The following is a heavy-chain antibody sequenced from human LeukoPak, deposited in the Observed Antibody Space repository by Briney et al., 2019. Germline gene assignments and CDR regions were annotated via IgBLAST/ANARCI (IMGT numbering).Heavy chain of an antibody. J-gene: IGHJ3*02. D-gene: IGHD2-21*02. CDR3: ASLGDFDAFDI. CDR1: GFTFSSYA. V-gene: IGHV3-53*01. CDR2: IYSGGST. Sequence: PGGSLRLSCAASGFTFSSYAMSWVRQAPGKGLEWVSVIYSGGSTYYADSVKGRFTISRDNSKNTLYLQMNSLRAEDTAVYYCASLGDFDAFDIWGQGTMVTVSS.